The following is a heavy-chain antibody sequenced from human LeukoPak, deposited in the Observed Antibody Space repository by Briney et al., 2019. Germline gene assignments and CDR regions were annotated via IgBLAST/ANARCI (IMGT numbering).Heavy chain of an antibody. D-gene: IGHD3-9*01. CDR2: ISGSGGST. CDR3: AKDPVFDFDWSNSGTFYMDV. J-gene: IGHJ6*03. CDR1: GFTFSMYA. Sequence: GGSLRLAWPAYGFTFSMYAMSWVRQAAGNGLEWVSDISGSGGSTYYADSVKGRFTISRDKSKNTLYLQMNSLRVEDTAVYYCAKDPVFDFDWSNSGTFYMDVWGKGTTVTVSS. V-gene: IGHV3-23*01.